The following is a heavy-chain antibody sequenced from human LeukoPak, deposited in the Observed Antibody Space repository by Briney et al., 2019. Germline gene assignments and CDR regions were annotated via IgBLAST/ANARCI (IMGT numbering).Heavy chain of an antibody. J-gene: IGHJ4*02. Sequence: ASVKVSCKASGYTFTTFGISWVRQAPGQGLEWMGWISPYNGNTNYAQNLQGRLTMTTDTSTTTDYMELRSLRSDDTAVYYCARMGCLSPSCYTLDYWGQGTLVTVSS. CDR1: GYTFTTFG. CDR3: ARMGCLSPSCYTLDY. D-gene: IGHD2-2*02. CDR2: ISPYNGNT. V-gene: IGHV1-18*01.